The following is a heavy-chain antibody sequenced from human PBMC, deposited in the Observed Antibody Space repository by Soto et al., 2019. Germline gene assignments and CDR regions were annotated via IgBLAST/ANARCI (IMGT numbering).Heavy chain of an antibody. CDR1: GYSFTSYW. Sequence: GESLKISCKGSGYSFTSYWIGWVRQMPGKGLEWMGIIYPGDSDTRYSPSFQGQVTISADKSISTAYLQWSSLKASDTAMYYCARRRYDILAVYLTSFDYWGQGTLVTVSS. V-gene: IGHV5-51*01. D-gene: IGHD3-9*01. J-gene: IGHJ4*02. CDR2: IYPGDSDT. CDR3: ARRRYDILAVYLTSFDY.